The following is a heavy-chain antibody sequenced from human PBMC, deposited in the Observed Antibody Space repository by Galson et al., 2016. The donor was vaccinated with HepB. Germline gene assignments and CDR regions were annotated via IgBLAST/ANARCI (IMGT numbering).Heavy chain of an antibody. CDR2: IRQDGSEK. D-gene: IGHD3-22*01. Sequence: SLRLSCAASGFVFGSYWMTWVRQAPGKGLEWVANIRQDGSEKSYVDSVEGRFTVSRDNAKNSLYLHMNSLRAEDTAVYFCARFFYDTSGYRKLDYWGQGALVTVSA. V-gene: IGHV3-7*04. CDR1: GFVFGSYW. J-gene: IGHJ4*02. CDR3: ARFFYDTSGYRKLDY.